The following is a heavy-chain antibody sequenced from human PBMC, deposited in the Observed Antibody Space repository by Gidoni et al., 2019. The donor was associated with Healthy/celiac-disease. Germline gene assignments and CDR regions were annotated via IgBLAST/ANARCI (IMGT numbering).Heavy chain of an antibody. CDR2: IIPIFGTA. D-gene: IGHD3-10*01. Sequence: QVQLVQSGAEVKKPGSSVKVSCKASGGTFSSYAIRWVRQAPGQGPEWMGGIIPIFGTANYARKFQGRVTITADESTGTAYMELSSLRSEDTAVYYCAMAMVRGVRGAFDIWGQGTMVTVSS. CDR1: GGTFSSYA. CDR3: AMAMVRGVRGAFDI. J-gene: IGHJ3*02. V-gene: IGHV1-69*01.